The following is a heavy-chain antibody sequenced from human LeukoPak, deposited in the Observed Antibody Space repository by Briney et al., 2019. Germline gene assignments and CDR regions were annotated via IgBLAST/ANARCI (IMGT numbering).Heavy chain of an antibody. CDR3: ARVLGWSGYYNDHYYYMDV. V-gene: IGHV4-34*01. D-gene: IGHD3-3*01. Sequence: SETLSLTCAVSGDSFNTFYWGWIRQPPGKRLEWIGQINYTGSTDYNPSLKSRVTISIDTSNIQFSLKLRSVTAADTAVYYCARVLGWSGYYNDHYYYMDVWDKGTTVTVSS. J-gene: IGHJ6*03. CDR1: GDSFNTFY. CDR2: INYTGST.